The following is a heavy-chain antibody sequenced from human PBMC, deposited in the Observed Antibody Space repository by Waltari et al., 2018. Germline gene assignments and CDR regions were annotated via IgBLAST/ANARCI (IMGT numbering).Heavy chain of an antibody. J-gene: IGHJ5*02. CDR3: ARLGEGWFDP. Sequence: QVQLQESGPGLVKPSETLSLTCAVSVYSISSGYYWGWIRQPPGKGLEWIGSIYHSGSTYYNPSLKSRVTISVDTSKNQFSLKLSSVTAADTAVYYCARLGEGWFDPWGQGTLVTVSS. CDR2: IYHSGST. CDR1: VYSISSGYY. V-gene: IGHV4-38-2*01.